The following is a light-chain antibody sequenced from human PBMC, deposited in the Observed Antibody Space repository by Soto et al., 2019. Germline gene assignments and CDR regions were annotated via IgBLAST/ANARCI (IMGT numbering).Light chain of an antibody. V-gene: IGKV3-20*01. CDR1: QSVSSSY. Sequence: EIVLTQSPGTLSLSPGERATLSCRASQSVSSSYLGWYQQKPGQAPRLLIYVPSSRATGIPDRFSGSGSGTDFTLTISRLEPEDFAVYYCQQYGSSTYTFGQGTKVEIK. CDR3: QQYGSSTYT. J-gene: IGKJ2*01. CDR2: VPS.